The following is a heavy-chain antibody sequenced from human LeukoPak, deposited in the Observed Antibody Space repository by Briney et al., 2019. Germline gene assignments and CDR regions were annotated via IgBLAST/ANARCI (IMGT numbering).Heavy chain of an antibody. D-gene: IGHD6-19*01. CDR3: AKDLGAVADFDAFDI. Sequence: GGSLRLSCAASGFTFSSYGMHWVRQAPGKGLEWVAFIRYDGSNKYYADSVKGRFTISRDNSKNTLYLQMNSLRAEDTAVYYCAKDLGAVADFDAFDIWGQGTMVTVSS. J-gene: IGHJ3*02. CDR2: IRYDGSNK. V-gene: IGHV3-30*02. CDR1: GFTFSSYG.